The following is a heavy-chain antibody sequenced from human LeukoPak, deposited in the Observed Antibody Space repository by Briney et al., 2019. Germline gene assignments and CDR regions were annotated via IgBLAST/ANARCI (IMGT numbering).Heavy chain of an antibody. J-gene: IGHJ5*02. Sequence: PGGSLRLSCAASGFTFSSYSMNWVRQAPGKGLEWVSSISSSSSYIYYADSVKGRFTISRDNAKNSLYLQMNSLRAEDTAVYYCARVKQQLVGVGWFDPWGQGTLVTVSS. CDR3: ARVKQQLVGVGWFDP. CDR2: ISSSSSYI. D-gene: IGHD6-13*01. CDR1: GFTFSSYS. V-gene: IGHV3-21*01.